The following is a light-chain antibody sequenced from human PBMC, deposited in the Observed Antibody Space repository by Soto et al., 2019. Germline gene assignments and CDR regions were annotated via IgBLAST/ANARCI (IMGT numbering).Light chain of an antibody. CDR3: QQASTYPLT. Sequence: DIQMTQSPSSVSASVGDSFTITCRASQNIFSWLAWYQHKPGKAPNLLISAASTLQSGVPSRFSGSGSGTDFTLTISSLQPEDVATYYCQQASTYPLTFGGGTKVDIK. CDR1: QNIFSW. J-gene: IGKJ4*01. V-gene: IGKV1-12*01. CDR2: AAS.